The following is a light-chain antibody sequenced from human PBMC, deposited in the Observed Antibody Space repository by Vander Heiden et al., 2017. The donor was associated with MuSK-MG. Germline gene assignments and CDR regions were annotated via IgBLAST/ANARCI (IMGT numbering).Light chain of an antibody. CDR1: RSNIGSNS. Sequence: SVLTQPPSASGTPGQRVTISCSGSRSNIGSNSVSWYQQLPGTAPELLIHRNSQRPSGVPDRISGSKSGTSGTLAISGLRSEDEADYYCAAWDDSLSGYVFGTGTRVSVL. V-gene: IGLV1-47*01. J-gene: IGLJ1*01. CDR2: RNS. CDR3: AAWDDSLSGYV.